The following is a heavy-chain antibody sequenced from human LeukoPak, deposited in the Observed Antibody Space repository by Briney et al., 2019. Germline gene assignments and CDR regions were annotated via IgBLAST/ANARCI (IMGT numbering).Heavy chain of an antibody. CDR3: ARPARPAITVAAYDY. J-gene: IGHJ4*02. CDR2: IFPGDSDT. CDR1: GYSFTSYW. Sequence: GESLKISCKGSGYSFTSYWIGWVRQMPGKGLEWMGIIFPGDSDTRYSPSFQGQVTISVDKSIGTAYLQWNRLKASDTAMYYCARPARPAITVAAYDYWGQGTLVTVSS. V-gene: IGHV5-51*01. D-gene: IGHD6-19*01.